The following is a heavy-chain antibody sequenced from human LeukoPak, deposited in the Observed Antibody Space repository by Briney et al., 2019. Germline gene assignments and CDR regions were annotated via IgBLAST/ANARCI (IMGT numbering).Heavy chain of an antibody. CDR1: GGSISSSNW. CDR2: IYHSGST. CDR3: ARAIVVPRTVHNWFDP. J-gene: IGHJ5*02. Sequence: PSGTLSLTCAVSGGSISSSNWWSWVRQPPGKGLEWIGEIYHSGSTNYNPSLKSRVTISVDTSKNQFSLKLSSVTAADTAVYYCARAIVVPRTVHNWFDPWGQGTLVTVSS. D-gene: IGHD3-22*01. V-gene: IGHV4-4*02.